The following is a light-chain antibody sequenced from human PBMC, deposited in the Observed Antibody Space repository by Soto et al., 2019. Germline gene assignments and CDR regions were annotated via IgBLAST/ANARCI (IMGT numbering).Light chain of an antibody. CDR1: SSNIGSNT. CDR3: AAWDDSLKGV. J-gene: IGLJ1*01. CDR2: SNN. Sequence: QSVLTQPPSAYGTPGQRVTISCSGSSSNIGSNTVNWYQQLPGTAPKLLIYSNNQRPSGVPDRFSGSKSGTSASLAISWLQSEDEADYYCAAWDDSLKGVFGTGTKVTVL. V-gene: IGLV1-44*01.